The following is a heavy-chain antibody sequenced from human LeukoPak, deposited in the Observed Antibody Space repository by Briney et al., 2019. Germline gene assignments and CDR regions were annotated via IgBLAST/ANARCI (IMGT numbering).Heavy chain of an antibody. CDR1: GGSISSGSYY. Sequence: SETLSLTCTVSGGSISSGSYYWSWIRQPAGKGLEWIGRIYTSGSTNYNPSLKSRVTIPVDTSKNQFSLKLSSVTAADTAVYYCARSYYYDSSFFDYWGQGTLVTVSS. V-gene: IGHV4-61*02. CDR2: IYTSGST. CDR3: ARSYYYDSSFFDY. J-gene: IGHJ4*02. D-gene: IGHD3-22*01.